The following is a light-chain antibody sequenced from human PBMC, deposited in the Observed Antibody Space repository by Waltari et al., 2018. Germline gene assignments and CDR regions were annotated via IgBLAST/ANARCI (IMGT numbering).Light chain of an antibody. CDR2: AAS. J-gene: IGKJ1*01. CDR1: QSVSSY. CDR3: QQRSNWPLTWT. V-gene: IGKV3-11*01. Sequence: EIVLTQSPATLSLSPGERATLSCRASQSVSSYLAWYQQKPGQAPRLLIYAASNRATGIPARFSGSGSGTDFTLTISSLEPEDFAVYYCQQRSNWPLTWTFGQGTKVEIK.